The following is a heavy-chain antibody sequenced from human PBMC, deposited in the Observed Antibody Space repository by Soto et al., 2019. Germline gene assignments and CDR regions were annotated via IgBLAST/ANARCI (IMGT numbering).Heavy chain of an antibody. V-gene: IGHV1-18*01. CDR1: GYTFASNG. D-gene: IGHD6-19*01. CDR3: ARESVAGIWFDP. Sequence: QVQLVQSGAEVKKPGASVKVSCKASGYTFASNGISWVRQAPGQGLEWMGWINSYNGNTNYAQKLQGRVTMTTDTSTSTAYMELRSLRSDDTAVYHCARESVAGIWFDPWGQGTLVTVSS. CDR2: INSYNGNT. J-gene: IGHJ5*02.